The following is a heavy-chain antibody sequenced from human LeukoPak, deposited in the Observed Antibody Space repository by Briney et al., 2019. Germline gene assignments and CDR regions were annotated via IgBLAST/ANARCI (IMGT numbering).Heavy chain of an antibody. D-gene: IGHD2-2*01. Sequence: SQTLSLTCAISGDSVSRNNTAWNWIRQSPSRGLEWLGRTYYKSQWYYDYAPSVRSRITINPDTSKNQFSLQLNSVSPEDTAVYYCARGRDVVVVPAADFDYWGQGILVTVS. CDR2: TYYKSQWYY. CDR1: GDSVSRNNTA. V-gene: IGHV6-1*01. J-gene: IGHJ4*02. CDR3: ARGRDVVVVPAADFDY.